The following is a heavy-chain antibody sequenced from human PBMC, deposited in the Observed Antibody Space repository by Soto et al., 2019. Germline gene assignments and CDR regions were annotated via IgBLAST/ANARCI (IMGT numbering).Heavy chain of an antibody. CDR3: VTGQGYFDF. J-gene: IGHJ2*01. D-gene: IGHD4-4*01. V-gene: IGHV3-23*01. CDR1: GFSFGNYA. Sequence: GGSLRLSCAASGFSFGNYAMNWVRQAPGKGLEWVSLISGGGGGTYYADSVKGRFTISRDNAKNSLFLQMNSLRDEDTAVYYCVTGQGYFDFWGRGTLVTGSS. CDR2: ISGGGGGT.